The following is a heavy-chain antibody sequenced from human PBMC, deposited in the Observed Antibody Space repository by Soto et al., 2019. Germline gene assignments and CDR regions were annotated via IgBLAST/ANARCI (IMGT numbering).Heavy chain of an antibody. Sequence: QLQLQESGSGLVKPSQTLSLTCAVSGGSISSGGYSWSWIRQPPGKGLEWIGYIYHSGSTYYNPSRKSXVTXSXVRSKNQFSLKLSSVTAADTAVYYCARGTLLGHFDYWGQGTLVTVSS. CDR2: IYHSGST. J-gene: IGHJ4*02. V-gene: IGHV4-30-2*01. CDR3: ARGTLLGHFDY. D-gene: IGHD3-10*01. CDR1: GGSISSGGYS.